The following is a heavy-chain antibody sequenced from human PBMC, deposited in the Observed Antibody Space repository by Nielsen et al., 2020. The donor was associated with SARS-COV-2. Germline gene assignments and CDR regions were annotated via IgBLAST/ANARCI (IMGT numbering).Heavy chain of an antibody. D-gene: IGHD5-12*01. Sequence: WIRQPPGKGLEWIGEINHSGSTNYNPSLKSRVTISVDTSKNQFSLKLSSVTAADTAVYYCARVDAGKEGATLVFDYWGQGTLVTVSS. CDR2: INHSGST. CDR3: ARVDAGKEGATLVFDY. V-gene: IGHV4-34*01. J-gene: IGHJ4*02.